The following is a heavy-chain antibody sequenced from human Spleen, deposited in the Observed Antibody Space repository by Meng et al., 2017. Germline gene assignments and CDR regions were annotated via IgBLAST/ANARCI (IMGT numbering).Heavy chain of an antibody. V-gene: IGHV1-18*01. J-gene: IGHJ4*02. CDR1: GYTFTRHA. CDR2: IHPSGNA. CDR3: VKHSSDWSLDS. D-gene: IGHD6-19*01. Sequence: QVQLVQSGSEWKKPGASVKVSCKASGYTFTRHAINWVRQAPGQGLEWMGWIHPSGNANYAQKFQGRVTMTTDTSTTTAYMELRSLRSDDSALYYCVKHSSDWSLDSWGQGTLVTVSS.